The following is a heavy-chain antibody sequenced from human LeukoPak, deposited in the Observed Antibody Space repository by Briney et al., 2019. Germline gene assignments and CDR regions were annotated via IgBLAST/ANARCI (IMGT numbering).Heavy chain of an antibody. CDR3: ARLKKDSSGWYGFDY. J-gene: IGHJ4*02. Sequence: ASVKVSCKASGYTFTSYGISWVRQAPGQGLEWMGWISAYNGNTNYAQKLQGRVTTTTDTSTSTAYMELRSLRSDDTAVYYCARLKKDSSGWYGFDYWGQGTLVTVSS. CDR2: ISAYNGNT. V-gene: IGHV1-18*01. D-gene: IGHD6-19*01. CDR1: GYTFTSYG.